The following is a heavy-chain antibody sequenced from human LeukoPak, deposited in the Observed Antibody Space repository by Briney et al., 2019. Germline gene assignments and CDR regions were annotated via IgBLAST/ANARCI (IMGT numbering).Heavy chain of an antibody. D-gene: IGHD5-12*01. Sequence: PSETLSLTCTVSGGSINGYYWSWIRQPPGKGLEWIGYIRYSGTTNYSPSLKSRVTISVDTSKNQFSLKLSSVTAADTAVYYCARLRLRSTFDYWGQGTLVTVSS. V-gene: IGHV4-59*08. CDR2: IRYSGTT. CDR1: GGSINGYY. CDR3: ARLRLRSTFDY. J-gene: IGHJ4*02.